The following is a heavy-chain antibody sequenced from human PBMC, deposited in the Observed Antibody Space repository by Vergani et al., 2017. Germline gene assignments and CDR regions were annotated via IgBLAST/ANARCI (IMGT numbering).Heavy chain of an antibody. CDR1: GDSVSSNSAA. J-gene: IGHJ6*02. V-gene: IGHV6-1*01. Sequence: QVQLQQSGPGLVKPSQTLSLTCAISGDSVSSNSAAWNWIRQSPSRGLEWLGRTYYRSKWYNDYAVSVKSRITINPDTSKNQFSLQLNSVTPEDSAVYYCAREWVGGTPRSHYGMDVWGQGTTVTVSS. CDR2: TYYRSKWYN. CDR3: AREWVGGTPRSHYGMDV. D-gene: IGHD1-7*01.